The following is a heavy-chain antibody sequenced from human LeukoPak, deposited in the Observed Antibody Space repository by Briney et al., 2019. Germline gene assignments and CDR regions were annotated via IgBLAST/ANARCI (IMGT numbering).Heavy chain of an antibody. Sequence: GGSLRLSCAASGFTFSSYGMHWVRQAPGKGLEWVASIWYDGSNKYYADSVKGRFTISRDNSKNTLSLQMNSLRAEGTAVYYCVRGPYGSGSYRWGQGTLVTVSA. CDR1: GFTFSSYG. J-gene: IGHJ4*02. D-gene: IGHD3-10*01. V-gene: IGHV3-33*01. CDR3: VRGPYGSGSYR. CDR2: IWYDGSNK.